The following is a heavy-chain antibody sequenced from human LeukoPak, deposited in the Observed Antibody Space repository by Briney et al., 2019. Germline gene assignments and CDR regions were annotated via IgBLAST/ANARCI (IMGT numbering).Heavy chain of an antibody. D-gene: IGHD2-2*01. CDR1: GGSFSGYY. V-gene: IGHV4-34*01. Sequence: PSEALSLTCAVYGGSFSGYYWSWIRQPPGKGLEWIGEINHSGSTNYNPSLKSRVTISVDTSKNQFSLKLSSVTAADTAVYYCARGVRDVVVPAAKYNWFDPWGQGTLVTVPS. J-gene: IGHJ5*02. CDR2: INHSGST. CDR3: ARGVRDVVVPAAKYNWFDP.